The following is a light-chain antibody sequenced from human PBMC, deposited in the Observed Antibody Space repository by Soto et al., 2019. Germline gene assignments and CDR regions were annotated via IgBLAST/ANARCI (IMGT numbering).Light chain of an antibody. CDR2: DAS. Sequence: DLQMTQSPSSLSASVGDRVTITCQASQGIFNFLSWYQQKPGKAPKLLIYDASTLETGVPSRFSGSGSGTDFTFTISSLQPEDIATYFCQQYDHLPTFGGGTKVEIK. CDR1: QGIFNF. J-gene: IGKJ4*01. CDR3: QQYDHLPT. V-gene: IGKV1-33*01.